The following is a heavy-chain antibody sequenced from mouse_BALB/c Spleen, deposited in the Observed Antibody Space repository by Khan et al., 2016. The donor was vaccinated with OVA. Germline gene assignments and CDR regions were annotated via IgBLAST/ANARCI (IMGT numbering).Heavy chain of an antibody. V-gene: IGHV1-5*01. Sequence: VQLQQSGTVLARPGASVRMSCKGSGYTFTNYWMHWVKQRPGQGLEWIGVIYPGNSDTHYNQKFKGKAKLTAVTSTNTAYMDLNSLTDEDSAVYDCTRNGFGNYESWDYWGQGATLTVSS. CDR1: GYTFTNYW. J-gene: IGHJ2*01. CDR3: TRNGFGNYESWDY. CDR2: IYPGNSDT. D-gene: IGHD2-1*01.